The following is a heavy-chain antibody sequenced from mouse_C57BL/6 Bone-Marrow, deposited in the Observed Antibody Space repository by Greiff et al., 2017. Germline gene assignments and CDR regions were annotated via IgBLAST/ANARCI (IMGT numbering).Heavy chain of an antibody. V-gene: IGHV1-69*01. J-gene: IGHJ1*03. CDR2: IDPSDSYT. CDR3: ARDSNYVGYFDV. D-gene: IGHD2-5*01. Sequence: QVQLQQSGAELVMPGASVKLSCKASGYTFTSYWMHWVKQRPGQGLEWIGEIDPSDSYTNYNQKFKGKSPLTVDKSSSTAYMQLSSLTSEDSAVYYCARDSNYVGYFDVWGTGTTGTVSS. CDR1: GYTFTSYW.